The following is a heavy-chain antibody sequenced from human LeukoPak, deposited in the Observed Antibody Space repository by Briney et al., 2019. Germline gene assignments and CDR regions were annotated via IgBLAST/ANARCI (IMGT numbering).Heavy chain of an antibody. Sequence: GASVKVSCKASGYTFTGYYMHWVRQAPGQGLEWMGWINPYSGGTKYARKFQGRVTMTSDTSISTAHMELKNLRPDDTAVYYCAKDSASWGSLNYFNSWGQGTLVTVSS. CDR3: AKDSASWGSLNYFNS. D-gene: IGHD2-2*01. CDR2: INPYSGGT. V-gene: IGHV1-2*02. CDR1: GYTFTGYY. J-gene: IGHJ4*02.